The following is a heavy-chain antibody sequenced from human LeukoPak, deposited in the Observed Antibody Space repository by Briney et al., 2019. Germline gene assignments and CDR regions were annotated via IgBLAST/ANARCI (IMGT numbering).Heavy chain of an antibody. CDR1: GGSISSGGYC. Sequence: TSETLSLTCTVSGGSISSGGYCWSWIRQHPGKGLEWIGYFYYSGSTYYNPSLKSRVTISVDTSKNQFSLRLSSVTAADTAVYYCARDKPYGSGSIDAFDIWGQGTMVTVSS. D-gene: IGHD3-10*01. CDR3: ARDKPYGSGSIDAFDI. V-gene: IGHV4-31*03. J-gene: IGHJ3*02. CDR2: FYYSGST.